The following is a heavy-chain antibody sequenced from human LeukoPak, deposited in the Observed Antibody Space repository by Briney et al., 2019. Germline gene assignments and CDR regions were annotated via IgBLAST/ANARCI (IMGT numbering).Heavy chain of an antibody. D-gene: IGHD3-9*01. Sequence: GGSLRLSCAASGFTFSSYAMHWVRQAPGKGLEWVAVISYDGSNKYYADSVKGRFTISRDNSKNTLYLQMNSLRAEDTAVYYRAREVRYFDWLLPTTNYFDYWGQGTLVTVSS. J-gene: IGHJ4*02. CDR2: ISYDGSNK. CDR3: AREVRYFDWLLPTTNYFDY. V-gene: IGHV3-30-3*01. CDR1: GFTFSSYA.